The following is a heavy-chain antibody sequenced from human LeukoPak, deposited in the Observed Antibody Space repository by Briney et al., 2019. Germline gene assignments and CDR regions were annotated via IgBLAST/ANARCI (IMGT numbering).Heavy chain of an antibody. CDR3: ASRGYTYVPIDY. V-gene: IGHV3-21*01. Sequence: GGSLRLSCAASGFSFSSNSMNWVRQAPGKGLEWVSSISSSSSYIYYADSVKGRFTISRDNANNSLYLQMNSLRAEDTAVYYCASRGYTYVPIDYWGQGTLVTVSS. CDR1: GFSFSSNS. J-gene: IGHJ4*02. D-gene: IGHD5-18*01. CDR2: ISSSSSYI.